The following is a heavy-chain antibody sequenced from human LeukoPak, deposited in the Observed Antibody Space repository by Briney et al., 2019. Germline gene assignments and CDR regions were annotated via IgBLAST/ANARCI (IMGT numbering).Heavy chain of an antibody. D-gene: IGHD6-13*01. CDR2: FSWNGAGI. Sequence: GRSLRLSCAASGFTFHDYAMHWVRQAPGKGLEWVSGFSWNGAGIGYADSVKGRFTISRDNAKNSLYLQMNSLGAEDTALYYCAKGWNNSSWYAGYYDFWGQGTLVTVSS. V-gene: IGHV3-9*01. CDR3: AKGWNNSSWYAGYYDF. CDR1: GFTFHDYA. J-gene: IGHJ4*02.